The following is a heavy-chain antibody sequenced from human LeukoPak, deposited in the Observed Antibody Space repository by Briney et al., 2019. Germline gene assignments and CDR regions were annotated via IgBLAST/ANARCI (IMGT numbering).Heavy chain of an antibody. Sequence: GGSLRLSCAASGITFSSYAMNWVRQAPGKGLEWVSSISGGGSDTYYADSVKGRFTISRDNSKNTLYLQMNSLRAEDTAVYYCAKMGKGCLDYWGQGTLVTVSS. CDR1: GITFSSYA. CDR2: ISGGGSDT. V-gene: IGHV3-23*01. J-gene: IGHJ4*02. D-gene: IGHD5-24*01. CDR3: AKMGKGCLDY.